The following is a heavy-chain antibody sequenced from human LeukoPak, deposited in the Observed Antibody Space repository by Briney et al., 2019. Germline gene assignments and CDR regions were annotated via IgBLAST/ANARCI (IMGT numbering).Heavy chain of an antibody. CDR2: ITSGGGFK. CDR3: ARVRPGSSGSYYRTS. Sequence: TPGGSLRLSCVGAGFPFSDFHMSWIRQAPGKGLEWVSYITSGGGFKYYADSVKGRFSISRDGSKNSVFLQMNSLRVEDTAVYYCARVRPGSSGSYYRTSWGQGTLVTVSS. D-gene: IGHD3-22*01. J-gene: IGHJ4*02. CDR1: GFPFSDFH. V-gene: IGHV3-11*04.